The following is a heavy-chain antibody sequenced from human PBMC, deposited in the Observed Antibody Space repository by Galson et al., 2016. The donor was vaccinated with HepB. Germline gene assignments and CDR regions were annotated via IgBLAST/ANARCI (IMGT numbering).Heavy chain of an antibody. Sequence: SLRLSCAASVFTFSSYAMHWVRQAPGKGLDWVASISYEESKKYYADSVKGRFTISRDNSKNTLYLQMNSLRAEDTAVYYCATIGYDSTWSATGVPKFDFWGQGTLVTVSS. J-gene: IGHJ4*02. CDR3: ATIGYDSTWSATGVPKFDF. V-gene: IGHV3-30*04. CDR2: ISYEESKK. D-gene: IGHD6-13*01. CDR1: VFTFSSYA.